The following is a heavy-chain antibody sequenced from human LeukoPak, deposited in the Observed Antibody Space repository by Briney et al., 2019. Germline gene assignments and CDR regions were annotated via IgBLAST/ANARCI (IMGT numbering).Heavy chain of an antibody. CDR1: GYTFTSYY. V-gene: IGHV1-46*01. CDR3: ARVSGYCSGGSCYGLPSHGMDV. Sequence: ASVKVSCKASGYTFTSYYMHWVRQAPGQGLEWMGIINPSGGSTSYAQEFQGRVTMTRDTSTSTVYMELSSLRSEDTAVYYCARVSGYCSGGSCYGLPSHGMDVWGQGTTVTVSS. J-gene: IGHJ6*02. D-gene: IGHD2-15*01. CDR2: INPSGGST.